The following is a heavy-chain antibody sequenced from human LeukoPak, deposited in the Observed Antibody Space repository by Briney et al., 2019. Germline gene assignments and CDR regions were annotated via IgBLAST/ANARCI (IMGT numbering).Heavy chain of an antibody. J-gene: IGHJ4*02. CDR1: GGSFSGCY. CDR3: ASERYSYGSFDY. V-gene: IGHV4-34*01. CDR2: INHSGST. Sequence: SETLSLTCAVYGGSFSGCYWSWIRQPPGKGLEWIGEINHSGSTNYNPSLKSRVTISVDTSKNQFSLKLSSVTAADTAVYYCASERYSYGSFDYWGQGTLVTVSS. D-gene: IGHD5-18*01.